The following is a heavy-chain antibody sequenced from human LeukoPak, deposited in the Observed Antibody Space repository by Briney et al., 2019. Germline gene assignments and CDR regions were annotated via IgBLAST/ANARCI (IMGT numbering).Heavy chain of an antibody. J-gene: IGHJ4*02. CDR1: GFTVSSNY. V-gene: IGHV3-66*01. Sequence: SGGSLRLSCAASGFTVSSNYMSWVRQAPGKGLEWVSVIYSGGSTYYADSVKGRFTISRDNSKNTLYLQMNSLRAEDTAVYYCARGRSGRYSYGLSYFDYWGQGTLVTVSS. D-gene: IGHD5-18*01. CDR2: IYSGGST. CDR3: ARGRSGRYSYGLSYFDY.